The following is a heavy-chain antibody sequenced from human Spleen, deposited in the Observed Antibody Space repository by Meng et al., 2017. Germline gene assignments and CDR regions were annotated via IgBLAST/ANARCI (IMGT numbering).Heavy chain of an antibody. CDR1: GGSFSGYY. Sequence: QVQLQQWGAGLLTPSKTLSLTCAVSGGSFSGYYWGWIRQPPGKGLEWIGSIGHSGITYYTPSLKSRVTVSIDTPKSQFSLKLTSVTAADTAVYYCVRSSGWVRTGFDPWGQGTLVTVSS. D-gene: IGHD6-19*01. CDR2: IGHSGIT. V-gene: IGHV4-34*01. J-gene: IGHJ5*02. CDR3: VRSSGWVRTGFDP.